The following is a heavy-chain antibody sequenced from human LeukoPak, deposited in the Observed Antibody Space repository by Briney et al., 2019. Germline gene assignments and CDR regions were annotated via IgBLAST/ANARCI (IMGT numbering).Heavy chain of an antibody. D-gene: IGHD2-2*02. CDR1: GGFLSSSSYY. CDR2: IYYSGST. V-gene: IGHV4-39*01. Sequence: PSETLSLTCTVSGGFLSSSSYYWGWIRQAPGKGLEWIATIYYSGSTYYNPSLKSRVTISVDTSNNQFSLKLNSVTAADTAVYYCASGGLYPYFDYWGQGTLVTVSS. J-gene: IGHJ4*02. CDR3: ASGGLYPYFDY.